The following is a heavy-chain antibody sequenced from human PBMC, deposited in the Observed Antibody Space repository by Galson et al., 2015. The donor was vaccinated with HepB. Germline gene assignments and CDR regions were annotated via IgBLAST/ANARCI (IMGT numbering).Heavy chain of an antibody. CDR2: ISGSGGST. V-gene: IGHV3-23*01. CDR1: GFTFSSYA. CDR3: AKGPPGCSSTEPPCWYFDL. D-gene: IGHD2-2*01. J-gene: IGHJ2*01. Sequence: SLRLSCAASGFTFSSYAMSWVRQAPGKGLEWVSAISGSGGSTYYADSVKGRFTISRDNSKNTLYLQMNSLRAEDTAVYYCAKGPPGCSSTEPPCWYFDLWGRGTLVTVSS.